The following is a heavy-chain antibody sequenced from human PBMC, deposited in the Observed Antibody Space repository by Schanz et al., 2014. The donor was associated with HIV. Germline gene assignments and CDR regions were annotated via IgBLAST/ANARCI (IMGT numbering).Heavy chain of an antibody. D-gene: IGHD3-22*01. CDR3: AKDRNYYDSKYRGKGNYYYYYGMDV. V-gene: IGHV3-30*18. Sequence: VHLVESGGGLVQPGGSLRLSCVASGFTFDNYGMHWVRQAPGKGLEWVAVISHDGSKKYYADSVKGRFTISRDNSKNTLSLQMKNLRTEDTAVYYCAKDRNYYDSKYRGKGNYYYYYGMDVWGQGTTVTVSS. J-gene: IGHJ6*02. CDR1: GFTFDNYG. CDR2: ISHDGSKK.